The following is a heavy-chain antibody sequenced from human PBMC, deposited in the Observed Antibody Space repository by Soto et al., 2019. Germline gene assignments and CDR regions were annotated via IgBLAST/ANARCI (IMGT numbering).Heavy chain of an antibody. Sequence: SETLSLTCTVSGGSISSYHWSWIRQPPGKGLEWIGYFYYSGSTKYNPSLKSRVTMSADKSKNQFSLRLKSVTAADTAVYWCARHYYYDNSGNPRAYYYGMDVWGQGTTLTVSS. J-gene: IGHJ6*01. CDR2: FYYSGST. D-gene: IGHD3-22*01. CDR3: ARHYYYDNSGNPRAYYYGMDV. CDR1: GGSISSYH. V-gene: IGHV4-59*01.